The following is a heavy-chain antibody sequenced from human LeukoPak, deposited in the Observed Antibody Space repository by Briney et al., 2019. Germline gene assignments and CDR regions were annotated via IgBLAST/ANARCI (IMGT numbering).Heavy chain of an antibody. Sequence: SETLSLTCTVSGGSISSGDYYWSWIRQPPGQGLEWIGYIYYSGSTYYNPSLKSRVTISVDTSKNQFSLKLSSVTAADTAVYYCARAIWTGDFWSGYYILGKNPVAFDIWGQGTMVTVSS. V-gene: IGHV4-30-4*01. D-gene: IGHD3-3*01. J-gene: IGHJ3*02. CDR3: ARAIWTGDFWSGYYILGKNPVAFDI. CDR1: GGSISSGDYY. CDR2: IYYSGST.